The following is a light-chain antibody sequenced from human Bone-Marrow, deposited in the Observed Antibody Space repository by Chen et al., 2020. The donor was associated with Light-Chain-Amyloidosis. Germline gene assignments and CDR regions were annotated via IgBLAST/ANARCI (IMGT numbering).Light chain of an antibody. CDR1: HNLLHSDGRTY. J-gene: IGKJ1*01. V-gene: IGKV2D-29*01. CDR3: MQSIQLPRT. CDR2: EVS. Sequence: DTLMTQTPLSVAVTPGQPASIPCKSSHNLLHSDGRTYLFWFLQKPGQPPQLLMYEVSTRFSGVPDKFTGSGSGTHFTLNISRVEAEDVGIYYCMQSIQLPRTFGQGTKVEIK.